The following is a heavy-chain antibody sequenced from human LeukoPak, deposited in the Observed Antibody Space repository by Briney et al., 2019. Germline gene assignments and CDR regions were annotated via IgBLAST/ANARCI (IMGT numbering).Heavy chain of an antibody. CDR1: GFTLNTFA. J-gene: IGHJ4*02. CDR2: ISYDGNDE. CDR3: ARDPRDRIFGPLDY. D-gene: IGHD3/OR15-3a*01. V-gene: IGHV3-30*14. Sequence: PGRSLRLSCTVSGFTLNTFAMHWVRQSPGKGLEWVALISYDGNDEYYTDSVKGRFTISRDISKNTVYLQMNSLRPEDTAVYYCARDPRDRIFGPLDYWGQGTLVTVSS.